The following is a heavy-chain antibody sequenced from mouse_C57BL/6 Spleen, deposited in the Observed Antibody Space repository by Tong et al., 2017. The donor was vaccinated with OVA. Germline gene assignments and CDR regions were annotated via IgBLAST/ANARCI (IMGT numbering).Heavy chain of an antibody. D-gene: IGHD2-2*01. Sequence: VQLQESGPGLVAPSQSLSITCTVSGFSLTSYGVDWVRQSPGKGLEWLGVIWGVGSTNYNSGIKSRLSISKDNSKRQVFLKMNSLQTDDTAMYYCARIWLRRPYAMDYWGQGTSVTVSS. CDR1: GFSLTSYG. CDR2: IWGVGST. V-gene: IGHV2-6*01. CDR3: ARIWLRRPYAMDY. J-gene: IGHJ4*01.